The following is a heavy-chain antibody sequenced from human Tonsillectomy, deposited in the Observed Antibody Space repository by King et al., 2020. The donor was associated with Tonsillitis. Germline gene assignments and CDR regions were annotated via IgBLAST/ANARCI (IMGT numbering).Heavy chain of an antibody. J-gene: IGHJ6*02. CDR3: ARDCSGGSCPSYYYYGMDG. Sequence: VQLVESGGGLVQPGGSLRLACAAAGFTFSRHSMNWVRQGPGKGLEWVSYIGTSTSTIYYAASVKGRFTISRDNAKNSLYLQMNSLRDEDTAVYYCARDCSGGSCPSYYYYGMDGWCLGTTVTVSS. CDR1: GFTFSRHS. CDR2: IGTSTSTI. D-gene: IGHD2-15*01. V-gene: IGHV3-48*02.